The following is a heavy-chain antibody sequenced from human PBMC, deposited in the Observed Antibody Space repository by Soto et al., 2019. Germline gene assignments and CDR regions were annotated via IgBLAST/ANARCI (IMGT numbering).Heavy chain of an antibody. D-gene: IGHD3-3*01. Sequence: ASVKFSCKASGYTFTGYYMHWVRQAPGQGLEWMGWINPNSGGTNYAQKFQGRVTMTRDTSISTAYMELSRLRSDDTAVYYCARHSDYDFWSGYKRVNWFDPWGQGTLVTV. CDR1: GYTFTGYY. J-gene: IGHJ5*02. CDR2: INPNSGGT. V-gene: IGHV1-2*02. CDR3: ARHSDYDFWSGYKRVNWFDP.